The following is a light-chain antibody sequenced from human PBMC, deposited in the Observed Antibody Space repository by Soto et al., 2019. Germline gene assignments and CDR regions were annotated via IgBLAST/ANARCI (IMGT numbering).Light chain of an antibody. CDR1: QSVDSD. V-gene: IGKV3-15*01. CDR2: GVS. CDR3: QQANSFPLT. Sequence: EIVLTQSPATLSLSPGERATLSCRASQSVDSDLAWYQQKPGQAPRLLIYGVSTRANGIPARFSGSGSGTEFTLTISSLQPEDFATYYCQQANSFPLTFGPGTKVDIK. J-gene: IGKJ3*01.